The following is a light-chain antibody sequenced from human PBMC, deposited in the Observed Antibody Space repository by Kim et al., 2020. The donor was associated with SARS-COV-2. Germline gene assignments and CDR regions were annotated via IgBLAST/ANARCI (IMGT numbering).Light chain of an antibody. CDR3: QQYNNWPYT. CDR2: VAS. Sequence: SGSPGERATLSCRASQSVSSNLAWYQQKFGQAPRLLIYVASTRATGIPARFSGSGSGTEFTLTISSLQSEDFAVYYCQQYNNWPYTFGQGTKLEI. CDR1: QSVSSN. J-gene: IGKJ2*01. V-gene: IGKV3-15*01.